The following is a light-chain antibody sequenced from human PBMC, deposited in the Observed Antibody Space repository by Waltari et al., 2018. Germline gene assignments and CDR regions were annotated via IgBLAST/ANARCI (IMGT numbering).Light chain of an antibody. CDR1: SSHVGSYNL. Sequence: QSALTQPASVSGSPGQAIPISCTGTSSHVGSYNLVPWYQQHPGKAPKPMIHEVSKRPSGVSNRFSGSKSGNTASLTISGLQAEDEADYYCCSYAGSSTYVVFGGGTKLTVL. V-gene: IGLV2-23*02. J-gene: IGLJ2*01. CDR2: EVS. CDR3: CSYAGSSTYVV.